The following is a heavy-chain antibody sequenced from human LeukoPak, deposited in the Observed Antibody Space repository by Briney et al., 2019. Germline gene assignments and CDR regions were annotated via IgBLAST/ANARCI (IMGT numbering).Heavy chain of an antibody. CDR3: ARARYNWNYGLDWFDP. CDR1: GFTFSSYG. CDR2: ISSSSSTI. D-gene: IGHD1-7*01. J-gene: IGHJ5*02. V-gene: IGHV3-48*01. Sequence: GGSLRLSCAASGFTFSSYGMNWVRQAPGKGLEWVSYISSSSSTIYYADSVKGRFTISRDNAKNSLYLQMNSLRAEDTAVYYCARARYNWNYGLDWFDPWGQGTLVTVSS.